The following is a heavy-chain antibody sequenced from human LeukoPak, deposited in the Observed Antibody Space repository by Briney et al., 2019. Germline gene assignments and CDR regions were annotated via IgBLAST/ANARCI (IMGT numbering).Heavy chain of an antibody. D-gene: IGHD6-13*01. CDR2: IYYSGST. CDR3: ARVAAAESWFDP. Sequence: SETLSLTCTVSGGSISSSSYYWGWIRQPPGKGLEWIGSIYYSGSTYYNPSLKSRVTISVDTSKNQFSLKLSSVTAADTAVYYCARVAAAESWFDPWGQGTLATVSS. J-gene: IGHJ5*02. V-gene: IGHV4-39*07. CDR1: GGSISSSSYY.